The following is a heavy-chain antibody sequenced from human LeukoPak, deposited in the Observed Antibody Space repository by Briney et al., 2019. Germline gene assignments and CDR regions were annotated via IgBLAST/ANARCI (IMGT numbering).Heavy chain of an antibody. CDR3: ARDSYGSGMDV. D-gene: IGHD1-14*01. Sequence: ASVKVSCKVSGYTLTELSMHWVRQAPGKGLEWMGGFDPEDGETIYAQKLQGRVTMTTDTSTSTAYMELRSLRSDVTAVYYCARDSYGSGMDVWGQGTTVTVSS. CDR2: FDPEDGET. CDR1: GYTLTELS. V-gene: IGHV1-24*01. J-gene: IGHJ6*02.